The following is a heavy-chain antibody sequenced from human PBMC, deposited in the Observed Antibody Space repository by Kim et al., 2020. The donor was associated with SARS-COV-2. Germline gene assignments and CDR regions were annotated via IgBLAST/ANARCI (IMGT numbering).Heavy chain of an antibody. Sequence: GGSLRLSCAASGFTFSDHYMDWVRQAPGKGLEWVGRTRNKANSYTTEYAASVKGRFTISRDDSKNSLYLQMNSLKTEDTAVYYCARGWLFDDAFDIWGQGTMVTVSS. CDR1: GFTFSDHY. J-gene: IGHJ3*02. D-gene: IGHD3-22*01. CDR3: ARGWLFDDAFDI. CDR2: TRNKANSYTT. V-gene: IGHV3-72*01.